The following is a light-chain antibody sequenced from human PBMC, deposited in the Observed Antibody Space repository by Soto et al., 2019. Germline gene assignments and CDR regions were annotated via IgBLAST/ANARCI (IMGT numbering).Light chain of an antibody. CDR2: GTS. J-gene: IGKJ1*01. CDR3: QQYANSLT. Sequence: EIVLTQSPCTLSLSPGERVTLSCRASQSVNINYFAWYQQKSGQAPRLLIYGTSNRASGIPDRFSGSGSGTDFTLSISGLEPEDFAVYFCQQYANSLTFGQGTKVEI. CDR1: QSVNINY. V-gene: IGKV3-20*01.